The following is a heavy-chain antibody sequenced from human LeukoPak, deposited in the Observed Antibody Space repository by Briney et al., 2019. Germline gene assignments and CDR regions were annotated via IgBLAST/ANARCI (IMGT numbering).Heavy chain of an antibody. CDR2: ISSSGSTI. V-gene: IGHV3-11*01. Sequence: GGSLRLSCAASGFTFSDYYMSWIRQAPGKGLEWVSYISSSGSTIYYADSVKGRFTISRDNAKNSLYLQMNSLRAEDTAVYYCARVHHVLLWFGTSLRWFDPWGQGTLVTVSS. CDR1: GFTFSDYY. J-gene: IGHJ5*02. D-gene: IGHD3-10*01. CDR3: ARVHHVLLWFGTSLRWFDP.